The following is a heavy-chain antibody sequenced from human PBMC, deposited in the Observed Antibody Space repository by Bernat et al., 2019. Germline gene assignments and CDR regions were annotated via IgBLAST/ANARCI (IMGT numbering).Heavy chain of an antibody. CDR3: ARLDFWTGSGASYFDL. D-gene: IGHD3/OR15-3a*01. J-gene: IGHJ4*02. V-gene: IGHV4-39*01. Sequence: QLQLQASGPGLVKPSETLSLTCAVSGGSVSSSSYYWGWVRQPPGKGLEWIGNIYYSGTTYFNPSLKSRITVSVDTSKNQFSLKLSSVTAADTAAYYCARLDFWTGSGASYFDLWGQGTLVTVSS. CDR2: IYYSGTT. CDR1: GGSVSSSSYY.